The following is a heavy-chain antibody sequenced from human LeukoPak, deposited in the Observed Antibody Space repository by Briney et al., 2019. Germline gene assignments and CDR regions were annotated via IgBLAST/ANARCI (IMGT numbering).Heavy chain of an antibody. J-gene: IGHJ4*02. CDR2: IYYSGST. Sequence: SETLSLTCTVTGGSISNYYWSWIRQPPGKGLEWIGYIYYSGSTNYNPSLKSRVTISVDTSKNQFSLKLSSVTTADTAVYYCARLAVVVAATHFDYWGQGTLVTVSS. CDR3: ARLAVVVAATHFDY. V-gene: IGHV4-59*01. CDR1: GGSISNYY. D-gene: IGHD2-15*01.